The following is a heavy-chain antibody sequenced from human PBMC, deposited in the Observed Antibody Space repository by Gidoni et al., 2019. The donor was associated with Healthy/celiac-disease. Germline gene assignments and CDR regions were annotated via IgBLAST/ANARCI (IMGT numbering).Heavy chain of an antibody. CDR2: INHSGST. D-gene: IGHD1-26*01. V-gene: IGHV4-34*01. Sequence: QVQLQQWGAGLSKPSETLSLTCAVYGVSLSGYYWRWIRQPPGKGLEWIGEINHSGSTNYNPSLKSRVTISVDTSKNQFSLKLSSVTAADTAVYYCARGLPRVGATRFDPWGQGTLVTVSS. CDR3: ARGLPRVGATRFDP. CDR1: GVSLSGYY. J-gene: IGHJ5*02.